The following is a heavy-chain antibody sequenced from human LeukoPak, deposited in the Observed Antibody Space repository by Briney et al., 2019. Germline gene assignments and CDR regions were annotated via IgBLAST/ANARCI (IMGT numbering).Heavy chain of an antibody. Sequence: RPGGSLKLSCAASGFTFDDYAMHWVRQAPGKGLEWVSLISGDGGSTYYADSVKGRFTISRDNSKNSLYLQMNSLRTEDTALYYCAKDFQYTVTTEYYFDYWGQGTLVTVSS. V-gene: IGHV3-43*02. CDR3: AKDFQYTVTTEYYFDY. D-gene: IGHD4-17*01. CDR2: ISGDGGST. J-gene: IGHJ4*02. CDR1: GFTFDDYA.